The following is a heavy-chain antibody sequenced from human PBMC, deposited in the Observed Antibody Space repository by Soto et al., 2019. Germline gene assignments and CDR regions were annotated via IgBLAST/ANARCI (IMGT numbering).Heavy chain of an antibody. J-gene: IGHJ6*02. D-gene: IGHD4-4*01. CDR2: IIPIFGTA. Sequence: ASVKVSCKASGGTFSSYAISWVRQAPGQGLEWMGGIIPIFGTANYAQKFQGRVTITADESTSTAYMELSSLRSEDTAVYYCARGGALYNDYSQKGVGSYYYGMDVWGQGTTVTVSS. V-gene: IGHV1-69*13. CDR3: ARGGALYNDYSQKGVGSYYYGMDV. CDR1: GGTFSSYA.